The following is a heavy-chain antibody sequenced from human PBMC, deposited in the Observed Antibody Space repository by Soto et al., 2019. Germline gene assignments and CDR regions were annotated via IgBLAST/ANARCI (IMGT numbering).Heavy chain of an antibody. J-gene: IGHJ5*02. CDR1: GGSIRSSIYY. D-gene: IGHD2-15*01. Sequence: AETLSLTCTVSGGSIRSSIYYWGWIRQPPGKGLEWIGSIYYSGSTYYRPSLKSRVTISVDTSKNQFSLKLSSVTAADTAVYYCARQGGGSARRWLDPWGQGTLVTVSS. CDR3: ARQGGGSARRWLDP. V-gene: IGHV4-39*01. CDR2: IYYSGST.